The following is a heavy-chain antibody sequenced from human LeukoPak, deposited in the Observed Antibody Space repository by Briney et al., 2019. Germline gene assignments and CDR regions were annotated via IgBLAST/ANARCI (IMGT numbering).Heavy chain of an antibody. CDR1: GYTFTSYY. J-gene: IGHJ3*02. V-gene: IGHV1-46*01. CDR3: AIDSSPDHDAFDI. D-gene: IGHD3-22*01. Sequence: AASVKVSCKASGYTFTSYYMHWVRQAPGQGLEWMGIINPSGGSTSYAQKFQGRVTMTRDTSTSTVYMELSSLRSEDTAVYYCAIDSSPDHDAFDIWGQGTMVTVSS. CDR2: INPSGGST.